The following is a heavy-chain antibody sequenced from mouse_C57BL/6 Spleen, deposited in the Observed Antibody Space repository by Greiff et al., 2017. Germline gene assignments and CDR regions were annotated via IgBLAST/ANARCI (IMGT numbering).Heavy chain of an antibody. CDR1: GYAFSSYW. J-gene: IGHJ3*01. V-gene: IGHV1-80*01. CDR3: ARRSSITTVEGAWFAY. Sequence: QVQLQQSGAELVKPGASVKISCKASGYAFSSYWMNWVKQRPGKGLEWIGQIYPGDGDTNYNGKFKGKATLTADKSSSTAYMQLSSLTSEDSAVYFCARRSSITTVEGAWFAYWGQGTLVTVSA. D-gene: IGHD1-1*01. CDR2: IYPGDGDT.